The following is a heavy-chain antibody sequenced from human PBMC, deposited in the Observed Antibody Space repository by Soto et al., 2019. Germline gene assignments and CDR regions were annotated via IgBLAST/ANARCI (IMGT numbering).Heavy chain of an antibody. D-gene: IGHD6-19*01. CDR3: TCRIAVAGTSAFDY. CDR1: GFTFGDYA. Sequence: GSLRLSCTASGFTFGDYAMSWVRQAPGKGLEWVGFIRSKAYGGTTEYAASVKGRFTISRDDSKSIAYLQMNSLKTEDTAVYYCTCRIAVAGTSAFDYRGQGALVTVSS. CDR2: IRSKAYGGTT. V-gene: IGHV3-49*04. J-gene: IGHJ4*02.